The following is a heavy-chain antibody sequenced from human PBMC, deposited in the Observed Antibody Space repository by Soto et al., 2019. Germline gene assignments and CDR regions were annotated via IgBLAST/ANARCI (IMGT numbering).Heavy chain of an antibody. Sequence: SVKVSCKASGGTFSSYAISWVRQAPGQGLERMGGIIPIFGTANYAQKFQGRVTITADESTSTAYMELSSLRSEDTAVYYCARDPSSGYYLGPYYYYYGMDVWGQGTTVTVSS. V-gene: IGHV1-69*13. CDR3: ARDPSSGYYLGPYYYYYGMDV. CDR1: GGTFSSYA. J-gene: IGHJ6*02. CDR2: IIPIFGTA. D-gene: IGHD3-22*01.